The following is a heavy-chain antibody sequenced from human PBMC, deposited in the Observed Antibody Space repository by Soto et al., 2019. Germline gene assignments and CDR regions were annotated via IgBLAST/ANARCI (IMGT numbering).Heavy chain of an antibody. Sequence: EVQLLESGGGLVQPGGSLRLSCAASGFTFSSYAMSWVRQAPGKGLEWVSAISGSGGSTYYADSVKGRFTISRDNSKNPLYLQMNSLRAEDTAVYYCAKNTRVGYYYDRSYYFDYWGQGTLVTVSS. V-gene: IGHV3-23*01. CDR3: AKNTRVGYYYDRSYYFDY. D-gene: IGHD3-22*01. J-gene: IGHJ4*02. CDR2: ISGSGGST. CDR1: GFTFSSYA.